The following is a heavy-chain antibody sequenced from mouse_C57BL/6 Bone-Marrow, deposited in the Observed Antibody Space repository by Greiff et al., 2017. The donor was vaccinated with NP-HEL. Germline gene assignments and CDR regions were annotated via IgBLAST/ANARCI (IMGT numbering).Heavy chain of an antibody. D-gene: IGHD1-1*01. CDR1: GFTFSSYG. Sequence: EVKLVESGGDLVKPGGSLKLSCAASGFTFSSYGMSWVRQTPDKRLEWVATISSGGSYTYYPDSVKGRFTISRDDAKNTLYLQMSSLKSEDTAMYYCASTPLYYGSSYYFDYWGQGTTLTVSS. J-gene: IGHJ2*01. CDR2: ISSGGSYT. CDR3: ASTPLYYGSSYYFDY. V-gene: IGHV5-6*01.